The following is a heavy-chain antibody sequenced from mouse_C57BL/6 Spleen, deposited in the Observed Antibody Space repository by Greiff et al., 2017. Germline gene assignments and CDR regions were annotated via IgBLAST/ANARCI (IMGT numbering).Heavy chain of an antibody. CDR2: IWSGGST. D-gene: IGHD1-1*01. CDR1: GFSLPSYG. Sequence: QVQLQQSGPGLVQPSQSLSITCPVSGFSLPSYGVHLVRQSPGKGLEWLGVIWSGGSTDYNAAFISSLSISKDNSKSQVFFKMNSLQADDTAIYYCASYGTPFAYWGQGTLVTVSA. CDR3: ASYGTPFAY. V-gene: IGHV2-2*01. J-gene: IGHJ3*01.